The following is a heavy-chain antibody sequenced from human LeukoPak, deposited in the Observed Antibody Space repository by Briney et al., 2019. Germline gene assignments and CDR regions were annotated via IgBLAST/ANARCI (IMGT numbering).Heavy chain of an antibody. CDR2: INPNSGGT. V-gene: IGHV1-2*04. Sequence: DSVKVSCKASGYTFTGYYMHWVRQAPGQGLEWMGWINPNSGGTNYAQKFQGWVTMTRDTSISTAYMELSRLRSDDTAVYYCAREILGYSGYDSRAFDIWGQGTMVTVSS. J-gene: IGHJ3*02. CDR3: AREILGYSGYDSRAFDI. D-gene: IGHD5-12*01. CDR1: GYTFTGYY.